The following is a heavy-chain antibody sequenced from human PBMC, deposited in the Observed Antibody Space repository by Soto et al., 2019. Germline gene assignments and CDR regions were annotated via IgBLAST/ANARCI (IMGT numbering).Heavy chain of an antibody. Sequence: QVQLVESGGGVVQPGRSLRLSCEASGFTFSTYGMHWVRQAPGKGLEWVAVIWYDGSKKYYADSVKGRFTISRDNSKNTLYLQMSSLRAEDTAVYYCARDWDCGGGSGYSVGWFAPWGQGTLVTVSS. J-gene: IGHJ5*02. CDR1: GFTFSTYG. CDR2: IWYDGSKK. D-gene: IGHD2-15*01. V-gene: IGHV3-33*01. CDR3: ARDWDCGGGSGYSVGWFAP.